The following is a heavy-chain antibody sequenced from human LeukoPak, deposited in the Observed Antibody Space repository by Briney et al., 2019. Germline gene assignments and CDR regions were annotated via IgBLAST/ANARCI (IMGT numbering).Heavy chain of an antibody. V-gene: IGHV4-4*07. CDR1: GGSISSYY. Sequence: SETLSLTCTVSGGSISSYYWSWIRQPAGKGLEWIGRIYTSGSTNYNPSLKSRVTMSVDTSKNQFSLKLSSVTAADTAVYYCARGVTVTYYYYYYMDVWGKGTTVTVSS. CDR3: ARGVTVTYYYYYYMDV. D-gene: IGHD4-17*01. J-gene: IGHJ6*03. CDR2: IYTSGST.